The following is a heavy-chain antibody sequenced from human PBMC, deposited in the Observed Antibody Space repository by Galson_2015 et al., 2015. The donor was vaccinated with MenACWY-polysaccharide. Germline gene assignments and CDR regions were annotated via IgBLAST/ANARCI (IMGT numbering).Heavy chain of an antibody. CDR3: VREPSSGGRFGWFVP. CDR2: MSYSGGG. Sequence: LSLTCTVSGGSVTSDNDYWGWLRQPPGKGLEWIGYMSYSGGGNSNPSLKSRVTVFIDTSKKQFSLRLTSVTAADTAMYYCVREPSSGGRFGWFVPWGLGSLVSVSS. CDR1: GGSVTSDNDY. V-gene: IGHV4-61*01. D-gene: IGHD2-8*02. J-gene: IGHJ5*02.